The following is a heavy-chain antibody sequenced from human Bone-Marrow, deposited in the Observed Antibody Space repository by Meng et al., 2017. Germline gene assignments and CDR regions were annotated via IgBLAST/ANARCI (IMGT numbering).Heavy chain of an antibody. V-gene: IGHV3-74*01. J-gene: IGHJ5*02. CDR2: MSADGSTI. CDR3: ATLIVSGTNL. D-gene: IGHD3-16*01. Sequence: GGSLRLSCAASGFTFSNYWMHWVRQAPGKGLVWLARMSADGSTITYANSVKGRFTISRDNAKNTLYLQMNSLRVEDTAVYNCATLIVSGTNLWGQGTLVTVSS. CDR1: GFTFSNYW.